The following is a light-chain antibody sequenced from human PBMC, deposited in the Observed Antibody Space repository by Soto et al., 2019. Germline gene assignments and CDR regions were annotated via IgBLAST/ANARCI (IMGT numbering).Light chain of an antibody. CDR2: GAS. V-gene: IGKV1-5*01. CDR1: QSVGTW. J-gene: IGKJ1*01. Sequence: DIQMTQSPSTLSASVVGRVTITCRASQSVGTWVAWYQQKPGKAPKLLIYGASNLESGVPSRFSGSGSGTEFTLTITTLQPDDFATYFCQHYRRNTWSFGPGTKVDI. CDR3: QHYRRNTWS.